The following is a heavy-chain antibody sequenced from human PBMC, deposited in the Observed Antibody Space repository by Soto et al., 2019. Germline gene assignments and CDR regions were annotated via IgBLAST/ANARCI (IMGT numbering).Heavy chain of an antibody. CDR3: TKVRGDPV. D-gene: IGHD4-17*01. V-gene: IGHV3-23*01. CDR1: GFTFSNYA. Sequence: EVQVLESGGDLVQPGGSLRLSCAASGFTFSNYAMNWVRQAPGKGPEWVSGISAGSSTYYADSVKGRFTISRDNSKSTLLLPVDSLRAEDTALYYCTKVRGDPVWGKGTTVTVSS. CDR2: ISAGSST. J-gene: IGHJ6*04.